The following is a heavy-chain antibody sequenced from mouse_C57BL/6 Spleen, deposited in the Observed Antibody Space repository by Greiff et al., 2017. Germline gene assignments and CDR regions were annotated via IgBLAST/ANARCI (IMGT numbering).Heavy chain of an antibody. D-gene: IGHD2-4*01. CDR3: TRENYDQAWFAY. J-gene: IGHJ3*01. Sequence: EVKLMESGEGLVKPGGSLKLSCAASGFTFSSYAMSWVRQTPEKRLEWVAYISSGGDYIYYADTVKGRFTISRDNARNTLYLQMSSLKSEDTAMYYCTRENYDQAWFAYGGQGTLVTVSA. V-gene: IGHV5-9-1*02. CDR1: GFTFSSYA. CDR2: ISSGGDYI.